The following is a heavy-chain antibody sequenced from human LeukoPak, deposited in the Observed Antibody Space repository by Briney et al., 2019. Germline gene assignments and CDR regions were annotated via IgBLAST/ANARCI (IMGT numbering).Heavy chain of an antibody. CDR2: IYPGDSHT. CDR1: GYSFPNYW. D-gene: IGHD2-2*02. J-gene: IGHJ5*02. CDR3: ARGPYAYTSSATLGSYNWFDP. Sequence: GESLKIPCKGSGYSFPNYWIGWVRQMPGKGLEWMGIIYPGDSHTRYSPSFQDQVTISVDKSISTAYLQWSSLKASDTAMYYCARGPYAYTSSATLGSYNWFDPWGQGSLVTVSS. V-gene: IGHV5-51*01.